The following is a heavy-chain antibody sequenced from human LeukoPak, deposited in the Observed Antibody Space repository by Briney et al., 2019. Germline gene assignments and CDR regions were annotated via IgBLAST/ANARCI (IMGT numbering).Heavy chain of an antibody. CDR3: AKVTIFGVVILPPLGGMDV. J-gene: IGHJ6*02. V-gene: IGHV3-48*01. CDR2: ISGSGDTI. D-gene: IGHD3-3*01. Sequence: GGSLRLSCTVSEFTFSSYSMNWVRQAPGKGLEWVSYISGSGDTIYYADSVKGRFTISRDNPKNSLYLQMNSLRAEDTAVYYCAKVTIFGVVILPPLGGMDVWGQGTTVTVSS. CDR1: EFTFSSYS.